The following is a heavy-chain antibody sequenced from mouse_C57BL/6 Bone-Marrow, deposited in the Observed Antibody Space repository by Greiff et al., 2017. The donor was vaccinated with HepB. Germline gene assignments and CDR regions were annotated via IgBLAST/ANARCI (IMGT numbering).Heavy chain of an antibody. CDR3: ADSSGYYYAMDY. V-gene: IGHV1-19*01. Sequence: EVKLVESGPVLVKPGASVKMSCKASGYTFTDYYMNWVKQSHGKSLEWIGVINPYNGGTSYNQKFKGKATLTVDKSSSTAYMELNSLTSEDSAVYYCADSSGYYYAMDYWGQGTSVTVSS. CDR2: INPYNGGT. CDR1: GYTFTDYY. D-gene: IGHD3-2*02. J-gene: IGHJ4*01.